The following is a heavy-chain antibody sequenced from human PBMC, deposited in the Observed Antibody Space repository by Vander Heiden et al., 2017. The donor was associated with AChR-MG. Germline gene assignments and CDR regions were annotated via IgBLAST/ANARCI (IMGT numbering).Heavy chain of an antibody. CDR2: IYYSEST. D-gene: IGHD3-3*01. J-gene: IGHJ4*02. CDR1: AGSISSGASY. Sequence: QVQLQESGPGLVKLSQTLSLPCTVPAGSISSGASYLRCIRQPPGKGLEWIGYIYYSESTYYNTSLKRRVTISVDTSKNQVSRKLSSVTAAETAVYYCARGPIYDGWSGAQYYFDYWGQGTLVTVSS. CDR3: ARGPIYDGWSGAQYYFDY. V-gene: IGHV4-30-4*01.